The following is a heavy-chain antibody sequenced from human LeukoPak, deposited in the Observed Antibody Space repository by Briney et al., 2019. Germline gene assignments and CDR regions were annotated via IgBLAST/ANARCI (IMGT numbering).Heavy chain of an antibody. J-gene: IGHJ4*02. CDR2: IYYSGST. Sequence: SQTLSLTCTVSGGSISSGGYHWSWIRQHPGKGLEWIGYIYYSGSTYYNPSLKSRVTISVDTSKNQFSLKLSSVTAADTAVYYCASERTYYYDSSGYFTEDYWGQGTLVTVSS. CDR3: ASERTYYYDSSGYFTEDY. D-gene: IGHD3-22*01. CDR1: GGSISSGGYH. V-gene: IGHV4-31*03.